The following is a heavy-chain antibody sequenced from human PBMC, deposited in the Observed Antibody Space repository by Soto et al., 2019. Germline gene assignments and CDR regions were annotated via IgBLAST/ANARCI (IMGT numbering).Heavy chain of an antibody. Sequence: SETLSLTCTVSGGSISSYYWSWIRQPPGKGLEWIGYIYYSGSTNYNPSLKSRVTISVDTSKNQFSLKLSSVTAADTAVYYCARVRDIVVAPAASWFDPWGQGTMVTVSS. CDR3: ARVRDIVVAPAASWFDP. CDR2: IYYSGST. J-gene: IGHJ5*02. D-gene: IGHD2-2*01. V-gene: IGHV4-59*01. CDR1: GGSISSYY.